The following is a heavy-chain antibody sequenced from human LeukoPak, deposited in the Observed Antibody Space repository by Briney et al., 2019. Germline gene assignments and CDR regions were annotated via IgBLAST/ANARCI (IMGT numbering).Heavy chain of an antibody. D-gene: IGHD5-24*01. CDR1: GFTFSSYA. Sequence: GGSLRPSCAASGFTFSSYAMSWVRQAPGKGLEWVSAISGSGGSTYYADSVKGRFTISRDNSKNSLYLQMNSLRAEDTAVYYCARVPRDLPPYFDYWGQGTLVTVSS. CDR3: ARVPRDLPPYFDY. CDR2: ISGSGGST. V-gene: IGHV3-23*01. J-gene: IGHJ4*02.